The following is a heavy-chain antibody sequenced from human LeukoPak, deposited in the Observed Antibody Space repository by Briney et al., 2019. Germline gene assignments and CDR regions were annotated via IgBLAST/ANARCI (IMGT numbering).Heavy chain of an antibody. V-gene: IGHV1-24*01. CDR3: ARDGMGIVVVPAAIPGRGYYYYMDV. CDR1: EYTLTGLS. CDR2: FDPEDVDT. Sequence: GASVKVSCKVSEYTLTGLSVHWVRLAPGKGLEWMGGFDPEDVDTIYAQKFEGRVTMTEDTSTDTAYLELSSLRSEDTAVYYCARDGMGIVVVPAAIPGRGYYYYMDVWGKGTTVTVSS. D-gene: IGHD2-2*02. J-gene: IGHJ6*03.